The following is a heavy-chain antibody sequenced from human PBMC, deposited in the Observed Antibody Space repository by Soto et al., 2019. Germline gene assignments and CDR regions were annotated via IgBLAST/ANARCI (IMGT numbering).Heavy chain of an antibody. J-gene: IGHJ4*02. V-gene: IGHV3-7*01. CDR1: GFTFRSFS. CDR3: ASGAAGTY. D-gene: IGHD1-1*01. Sequence: PGGSLRLSCAASGFTFRSFSITWFRQAPGKGLEWVANIKQDGSEKYYVDSVKGRFTISRDNAKNSLYLQMNSLRVEDTAVYYCASGAAGTYWGQGTLVTVSS. CDR2: IKQDGSEK.